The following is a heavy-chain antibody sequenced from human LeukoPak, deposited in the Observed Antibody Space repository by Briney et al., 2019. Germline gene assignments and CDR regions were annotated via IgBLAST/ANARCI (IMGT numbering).Heavy chain of an antibody. Sequence: GGSLRLSCAASRFTFSSYWMSWVRQAPGKGLEWVANIKQDGSEKYYVDSVKGRFTISRDNAKNSLYLQMNSLRAEDTAVYYCARFLIPPFDYWGQGTLVTVSS. J-gene: IGHJ4*02. D-gene: IGHD2-21*01. V-gene: IGHV3-7*01. CDR1: RFTFSSYW. CDR2: IKQDGSEK. CDR3: ARFLIPPFDY.